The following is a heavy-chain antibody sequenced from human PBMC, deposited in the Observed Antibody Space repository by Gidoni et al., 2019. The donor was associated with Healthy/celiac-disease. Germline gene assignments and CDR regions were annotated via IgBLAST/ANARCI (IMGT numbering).Heavy chain of an antibody. V-gene: IGHV3-23*01. J-gene: IGHJ4*02. CDR2: ISGSGGST. CDR1: GFTFSSYA. Sequence: EVQLLESGGGLVQPGGSLRLSCAASGFTFSSYAMSWVRQAPGTGLEWVSAISGSGGSTYYADSVKGRFTISRDNSKNTLYLQMNSLRAEDTAVYYCAKALLGYCSGGSCPDYFDYWGQGTLVTVSS. CDR3: AKALLGYCSGGSCPDYFDY. D-gene: IGHD2-15*01.